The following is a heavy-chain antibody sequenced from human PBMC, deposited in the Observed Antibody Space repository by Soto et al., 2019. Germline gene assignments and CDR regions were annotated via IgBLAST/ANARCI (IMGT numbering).Heavy chain of an antibody. Sequence: SVKVSCKASGGTFSSYAISWVRQAPGPGLEWMGGIIPIFGTANYAQKFQGRVTITADESTSTAYMELSSLRSEDTAVYYCARDSGIAARGSGLGFDIWGQGTMVTVSS. CDR1: GGTFSSYA. V-gene: IGHV1-69*13. D-gene: IGHD6-6*01. J-gene: IGHJ3*02. CDR2: IIPIFGTA. CDR3: ARDSGIAARGSGLGFDI.